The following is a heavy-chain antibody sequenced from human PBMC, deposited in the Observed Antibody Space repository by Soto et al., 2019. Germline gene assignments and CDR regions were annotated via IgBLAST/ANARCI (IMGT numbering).Heavy chain of an antibody. D-gene: IGHD5-12*01. V-gene: IGHV1-24*01. Sequence: GASVKVSCKVSGYTLTELSMHWVRQAPGKGLERMGGFDPEDGETIYAQKFQGRVTMTEYTSTDTAYMELSSLRSEDTAVYYCATTPKERWLQRDASDIWGQGTMVTVSS. CDR1: GYTLTELS. J-gene: IGHJ3*02. CDR3: ATTPKERWLQRDASDI. CDR2: FDPEDGET.